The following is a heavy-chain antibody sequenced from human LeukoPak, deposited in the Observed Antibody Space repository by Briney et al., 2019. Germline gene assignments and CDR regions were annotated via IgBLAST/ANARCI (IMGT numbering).Heavy chain of an antibody. D-gene: IGHD1-26*01. J-gene: IGHJ5*01. CDR2: IITFNGDT. CDR3: ARGPPGNQRFYDS. CDR1: GYPFSDFP. V-gene: IGHV1-18*01. Sequence: GASLKVSCKASGYPFSDFPISWVRLAPGQGFEWMGWIITFNGDTNYAQKFRGRVTMTSDTSPNTVDLELRSLTSDDTAVYYCARGPPGNQRFYDSWGQGTLVTVSS.